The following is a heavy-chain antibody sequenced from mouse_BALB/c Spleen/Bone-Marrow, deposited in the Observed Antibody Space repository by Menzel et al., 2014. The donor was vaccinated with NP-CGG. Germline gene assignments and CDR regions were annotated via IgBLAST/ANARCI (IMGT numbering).Heavy chain of an antibody. D-gene: IGHD1-1*01. CDR1: GFAFSSYD. V-gene: IGHV5-12-1*01. CDR3: ARRLRYYFDY. Sequence: EVQRVESGGGLVKPGGSLKLSCAASGFAFSSYDMSWVRQTPEKRLEWVAYISSGGGSTYYPDTVKGRFTISRDNAKNTLYLQMSSLESEDTAMYYCARRLRYYFDYWGQGTTLTVSS. J-gene: IGHJ2*01. CDR2: ISSGGGST.